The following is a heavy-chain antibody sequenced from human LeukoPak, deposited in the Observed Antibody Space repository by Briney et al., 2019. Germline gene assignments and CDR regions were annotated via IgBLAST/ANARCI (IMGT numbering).Heavy chain of an antibody. CDR3: ARDLATRQRTGLYDS. J-gene: IGHJ4*02. D-gene: IGHD3-16*02. V-gene: IGHV3-66*01. CDR1: GFTVSSNY. CDR2: IYIDGTT. Sequence: GGSLRLSCAASGFTVSSNYMSWVRQAPEKGLEWVSVIYIDGTTFYADSVKGRFTISRDNSRNTLYLQMNSLRAEDTAVYYCARDLATRQRTGLYDSWGQGTLVTVSS.